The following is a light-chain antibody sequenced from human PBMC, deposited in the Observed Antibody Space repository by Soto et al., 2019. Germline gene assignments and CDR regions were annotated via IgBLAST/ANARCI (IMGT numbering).Light chain of an antibody. Sequence: QSALTQPPSVSGSPGQSVTISCRGSSRDVGSHNRVSWYKQSPGTPPKLIIFYASGRPSGVPDRLSESKSGTTASLTISWRQPEDEGDYYYCSYISSATSHVFGTGTKLTVL. CDR2: YAS. CDR3: CSYISSATSHV. J-gene: IGLJ1*01. CDR1: SRDVGSHNR. V-gene: IGLV2-18*02.